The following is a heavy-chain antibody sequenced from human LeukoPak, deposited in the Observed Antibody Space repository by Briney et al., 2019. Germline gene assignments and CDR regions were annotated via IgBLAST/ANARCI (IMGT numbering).Heavy chain of an antibody. CDR3: ARDPSITNYYDSSGSPYGY. D-gene: IGHD3-22*01. CDR1: GFTFSSYS. J-gene: IGHJ4*02. Sequence: GGSLRLSCAASGFTFSSYSMNWVRQAPGKGLEWVSSISSSSSYIYYADSVKGRFTISRDNAKNSLYLQMNSLRAEDTAVYYCARDPSITNYYDSSGSPYGYWGQGTLVTVSS. CDR2: ISSSSSYI. V-gene: IGHV3-21*01.